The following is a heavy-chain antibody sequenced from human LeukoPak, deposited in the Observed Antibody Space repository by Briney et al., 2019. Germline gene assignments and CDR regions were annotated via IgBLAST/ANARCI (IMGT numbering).Heavy chain of an antibody. CDR2: IYYSGGT. V-gene: IGHV4-39*01. Sequence: PPETLSLTCSVSGGSVSSSSYYWGWIRQPPGKGLEWIGSIYYSGGTYYNPSLKSRVIISVDTSKNQFSLKVSSVTAADTAVYYCARHSGSYYQPLDYWGQGTLVTVSS. J-gene: IGHJ4*02. D-gene: IGHD1-26*01. CDR1: GGSVSSSSYY. CDR3: ARHSGSYYQPLDY.